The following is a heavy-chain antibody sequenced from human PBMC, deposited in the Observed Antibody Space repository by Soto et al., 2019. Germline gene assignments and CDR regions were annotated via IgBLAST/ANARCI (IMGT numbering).Heavy chain of an antibody. D-gene: IGHD4-17*01. CDR1: GFTFSSYG. CDR3: AKVKGNFYADDAFDV. Sequence: QVHLVESGGGVVQPGTSLRLSCAASGFTFSSYGMHWVRQAPGKGLEWVYVDSVKGRFTISRDNSKNTLYLQMNSPRTEDTAVYYCAKVKGNFYADDAFDVWGQGTMVTVSS. V-gene: IGHV3-30*18. J-gene: IGHJ3*01.